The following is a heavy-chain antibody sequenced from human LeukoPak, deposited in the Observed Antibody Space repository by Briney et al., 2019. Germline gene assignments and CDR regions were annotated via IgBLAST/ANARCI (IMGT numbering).Heavy chain of an antibody. CDR3: ARTERGWFDP. CDR1: GGSFSGYY. V-gene: IGHV4-34*01. J-gene: IGHJ5*02. Sequence: SETLSLTCAVYGGSFSGYYWSWIRQPPGKGLEWIGEINHSGSTNYNPSLKSRVTISVDTSKNQFSLKLSSVTAADTAVYYCARTERGWFDPWGQGTLVTVSS. CDR2: INHSGST.